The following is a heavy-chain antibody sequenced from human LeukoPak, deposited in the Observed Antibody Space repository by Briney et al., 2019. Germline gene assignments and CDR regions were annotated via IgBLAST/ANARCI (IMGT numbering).Heavy chain of an antibody. D-gene: IGHD6-13*01. CDR2: INHRGNS. Sequence: TSETLSLTCAVYGGSFSGYYWIWIRQPPGKGLEWIGEINHRGNSNYNPSLKSRVTISVDRSKNQFSLNLNSVTAADTAIYYCAREVNVAAPGTDDAFDIWGQGTMVTVSS. CDR3: AREVNVAAPGTDDAFDI. V-gene: IGHV4-34*01. CDR1: GGSFSGYY. J-gene: IGHJ3*02.